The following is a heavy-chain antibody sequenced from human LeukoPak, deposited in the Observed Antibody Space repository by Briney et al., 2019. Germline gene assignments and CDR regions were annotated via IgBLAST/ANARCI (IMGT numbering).Heavy chain of an antibody. CDR2: IYYSGTT. D-gene: IGHD6-19*01. V-gene: IGHV4-59*02. CDR1: GGFVNGYY. Sequence: PSETLSLTCTVSGGFVNGYYWSWIRQSPGKGLEWIGYIYYSGTTDYNPSLKSRIAITVDTSESQFSLNMNSLTAADAAVYYCARGSSSAWYAIDIWGQGTLVTVSS. CDR3: ARGSSSAWYAIDI. J-gene: IGHJ4*02.